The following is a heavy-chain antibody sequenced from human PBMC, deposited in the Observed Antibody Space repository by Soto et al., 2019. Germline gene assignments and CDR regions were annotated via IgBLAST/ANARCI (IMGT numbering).Heavy chain of an antibody. Sequence: GGSLRLSCAASGFTFSSYAMHWVRQAPGKGLEWVAVISYDGSNKYYADSVKGRFTISRDNSKNTLYLQMNSLRAEDTAVYYCARWRDGYNSAYFDYWGQGTLVTVSS. CDR2: ISYDGSNK. D-gene: IGHD5-12*01. CDR1: GFTFSSYA. V-gene: IGHV3-30-3*01. J-gene: IGHJ4*02. CDR3: ARWRDGYNSAYFDY.